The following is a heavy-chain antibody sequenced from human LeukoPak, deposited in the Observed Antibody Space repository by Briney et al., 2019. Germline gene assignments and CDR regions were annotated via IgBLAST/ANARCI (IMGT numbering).Heavy chain of an antibody. V-gene: IGHV4-59*01. J-gene: IGHJ3*02. CDR3: ARLFPGYSSGWYEIFQGAFDI. D-gene: IGHD6-19*01. CDR2: VHASVSP. Sequence: SETLSLTCTVSGDSMSNYFWSWIRQPPGKGLEWIGYVHASVSPNYNPSLKSRVTLSIDTSKNQFSLKLTSVTAADTAVYYCARLFPGYSSGWYEIFQGAFDIWGQGTMVTVSS. CDR1: GDSMSNYF.